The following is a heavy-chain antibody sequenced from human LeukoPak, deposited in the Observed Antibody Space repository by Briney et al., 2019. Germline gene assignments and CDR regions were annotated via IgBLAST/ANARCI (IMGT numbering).Heavy chain of an antibody. J-gene: IGHJ4*02. V-gene: IGHV3-48*03. CDR2: ISSSGSTI. CDR3: ARDLSPSDY. Sequence: GGSLRLSCAASGFTFSSYEMNWVRRAPGKGLEWVSYISSSGSTIYYADSVKGRFTISRDNAKNSLYLQMNSLRAEDTAVYYCARDLSPSDYWGQGTLVTVSS. CDR1: GFTFSSYE.